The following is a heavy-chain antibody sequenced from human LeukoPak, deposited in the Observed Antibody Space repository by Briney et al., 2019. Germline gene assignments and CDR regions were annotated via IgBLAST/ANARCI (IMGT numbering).Heavy chain of an antibody. V-gene: IGHV1-8*01. CDR3: ARPHCSSTDCHPPEWFDP. D-gene: IGHD2-2*01. J-gene: IGHJ5*02. Sequence: ASVKVSCKTSGYTFTNYDINWVRQATGQGLEWMGWMNPNSGNTGYAQKFQGRVTMTRNTSISTAYMELSRLRSEDTAVYYCARPHCSSTDCHPPEWFDPWGQGTLVTVSS. CDR2: MNPNSGNT. CDR1: GYTFTNYD.